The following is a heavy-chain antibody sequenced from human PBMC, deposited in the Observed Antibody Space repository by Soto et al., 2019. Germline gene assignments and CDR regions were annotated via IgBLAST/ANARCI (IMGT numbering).Heavy chain of an antibody. CDR1: GFTFSSYD. J-gene: IGHJ4*02. D-gene: IGHD1-7*01. CDR2: ISSNGGTT. CDR3: VRRVSGNYDY. V-gene: IGHV3-64*01. Sequence: EVQLAESGGGMVQPGGSLRLSCVASGFTFSSYDMHWVRQAPGKGLEYVSSISSNGGTTYYGNSVKGRFTIYRDNSKNTLYLQMGSLRAEDMAVYYCVRRVSGNYDYWGQRTLVTVSS.